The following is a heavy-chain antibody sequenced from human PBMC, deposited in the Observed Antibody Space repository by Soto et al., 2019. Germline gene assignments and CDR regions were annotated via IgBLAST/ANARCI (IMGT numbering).Heavy chain of an antibody. CDR2: IYWNDDK. Sequence: SVPTLVNPTQTLTLTCTFSGFSLSAYGLGVGWIRQPPGKPLEWLALIYWNDDKRYSPSLKSRLTITKDTSKNQVVLTMTNMDPVDTATYYCAHSYSSSPPQPWGQGTLVTVSS. CDR1: GFSLSAYGLG. CDR3: AHSYSSSPPQP. D-gene: IGHD6-13*01. J-gene: IGHJ1*01. V-gene: IGHV2-5*01.